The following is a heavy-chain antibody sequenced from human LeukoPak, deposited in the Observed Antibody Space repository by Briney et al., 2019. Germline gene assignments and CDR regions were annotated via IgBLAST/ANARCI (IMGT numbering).Heavy chain of an antibody. CDR2: IRYDGSNK. CDR1: GFTFSSHG. CDR3: AKAGGAPPRSYYYMDV. J-gene: IGHJ6*03. D-gene: IGHD3-16*01. Sequence: GGSLRLSCAASGFTFSSHGMHWVRQAPGKGLEWVAFIRYDGSNKYYADSVKGRFTISRDNSKNTLYLQMNSLRAEDTAVYYCAKAGGAPPRSYYYMDVWGKGTTVTISS. V-gene: IGHV3-30*02.